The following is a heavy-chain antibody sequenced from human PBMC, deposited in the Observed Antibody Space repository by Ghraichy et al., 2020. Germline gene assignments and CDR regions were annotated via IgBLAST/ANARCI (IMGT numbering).Heavy chain of an antibody. Sequence: GSLRLSCAASGFTFSSYAMSWVRQAPGKGLEWVSAISGSGGSTYYADSVKGRFTISRDNSKNTLYLQMNSLRAEDTAVYYCAKDPLDYTSYYYYYYGMDVWGQGTTVTVSS. J-gene: IGHJ6*02. V-gene: IGHV3-23*01. D-gene: IGHD4-11*01. CDR2: ISGSGGST. CDR3: AKDPLDYTSYYYYYYGMDV. CDR1: GFTFSSYA.